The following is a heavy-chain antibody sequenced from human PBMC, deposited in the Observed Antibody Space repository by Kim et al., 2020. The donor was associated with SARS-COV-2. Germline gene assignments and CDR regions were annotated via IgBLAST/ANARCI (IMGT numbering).Heavy chain of an antibody. CDR2: INSDGTTT. D-gene: IGHD6-19*01. CDR1: GFTFSSHW. Sequence: GWSLRLSCAASGFTFSSHWMHWVRQAPGKGLVWVSRINSDGTTTSYGDSVKGRFTISRDNAKNTLYLQMNSLRAEDTAVYYCVRRQFTSGWYYFDYWGQGTLVTVSS. J-gene: IGHJ4*02. CDR3: VRRQFTSGWYYFDY. V-gene: IGHV3-74*01.